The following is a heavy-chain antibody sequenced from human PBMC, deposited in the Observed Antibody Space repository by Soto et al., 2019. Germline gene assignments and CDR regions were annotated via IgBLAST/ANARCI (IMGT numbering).Heavy chain of an antibody. V-gene: IGHV3-9*01. J-gene: IGHJ4*02. D-gene: IGHD1-7*01. CDR3: AKDHGITGPIDY. CDR2: ISWNSGSI. CDR1: GFTFDDYA. Sequence: GGSLRLSCAASGFTFDDYAMHWVRQAPGKGLEWVSGISWNSGSIGYADSVKGRFTISRDNAKNSLYLQMNSLRAEDTALYYCAKDHGITGPIDYWGQGTLVTVSS.